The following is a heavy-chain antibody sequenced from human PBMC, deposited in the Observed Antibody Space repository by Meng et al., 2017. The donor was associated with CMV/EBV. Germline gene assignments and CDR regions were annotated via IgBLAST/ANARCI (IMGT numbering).Heavy chain of an antibody. Sequence: GGSLRLSCAASGFSFSTYEINWVRQAPGKGLEWVSYISSSGSTIYYADSVKGRFTISRDNAKNSLYLQMNSLRAEDTAVYYCVRDRITIFGVVIRPVDYYYGMDVWGQGTTVTVSS. CDR1: GFSFSTYE. V-gene: IGHV3-48*03. J-gene: IGHJ6*02. D-gene: IGHD3-3*01. CDR2: ISSSGSTI. CDR3: VRDRITIFGVVIRPVDYYYGMDV.